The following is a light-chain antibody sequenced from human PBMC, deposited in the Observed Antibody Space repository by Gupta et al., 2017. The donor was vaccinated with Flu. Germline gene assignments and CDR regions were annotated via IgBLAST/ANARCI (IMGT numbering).Light chain of an antibody. CDR1: GSNIGKNY. CDR3: GTWDTSLSAGV. Sequence: QSVLTQPPSVSAAPGQKVTISCSGSGSNIGKNYVSWYQQLPGTAPKLVIYENNNRPSGIPERFSGSKSGTSATLGITGLQTGDEAVYYCGTWDTSLSAGVFGGGTKLTVL. J-gene: IGLJ3*02. CDR2: ENN. V-gene: IGLV1-51*02.